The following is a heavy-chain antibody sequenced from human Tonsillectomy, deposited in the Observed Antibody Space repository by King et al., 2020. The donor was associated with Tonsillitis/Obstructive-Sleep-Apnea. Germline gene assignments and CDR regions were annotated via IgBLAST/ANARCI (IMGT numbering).Heavy chain of an antibody. CDR3: AHTMTTITDFDY. Sequence: TLQESGPTLVKPTQTLTLTCTFSGFSLSTSGVGVGWIRQPPGQALEWLALIYWDDDKRYSPSLKSRLTITKDTSKNQVVLTMINMDPVDTATYYCAHTMTTITDFDYWGQGTLVTVSS. CDR1: GFSLSTSGVG. J-gene: IGHJ4*02. CDR2: IYWDDDK. V-gene: IGHV2-5*02. D-gene: IGHD4-11*01.